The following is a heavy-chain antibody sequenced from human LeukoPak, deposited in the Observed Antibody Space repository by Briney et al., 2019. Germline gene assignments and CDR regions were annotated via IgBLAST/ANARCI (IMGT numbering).Heavy chain of an antibody. CDR3: ARLSQQTFDI. V-gene: IGHV1-46*01. Sequence: ASVKVSCKASGLIFTTYYMHWVRQAPGQGLEWMGIIDPSGGSTSYAQKFQGRVTMTRDTSTSTVYMELSSLRSDDTAVYYCARLSQQTFDIWGQGTLVTVSS. J-gene: IGHJ3*02. CDR2: IDPSGGST. CDR1: GLIFTTYY.